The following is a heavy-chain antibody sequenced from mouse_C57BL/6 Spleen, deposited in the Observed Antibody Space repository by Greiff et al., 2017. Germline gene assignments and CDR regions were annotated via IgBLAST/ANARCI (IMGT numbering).Heavy chain of an antibody. CDR1: GYAFTNYL. D-gene: IGHD1-2*01. CDR3: ASLLTWFAC. CDR2: INPGSGGT. J-gene: IGHJ3*01. Sequence: QVQLQQSGAELVRPGTSVKVSCKASGYAFTNYLIEWVKQRPGQGLEWIGVINPGSGGTNYNEKFKGKATLTADKSSSTAYMQLSSLTSEDSAVYFCASLLTWFACWGQGTLVTVSA. V-gene: IGHV1-54*01.